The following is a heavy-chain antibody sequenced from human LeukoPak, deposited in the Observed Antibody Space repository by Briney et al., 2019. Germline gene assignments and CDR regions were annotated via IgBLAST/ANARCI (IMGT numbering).Heavy chain of an antibody. Sequence: SETLSLTCTVFGGSISSGGQYWSWIRQHPGKGLEWIGYIYYSGSTYYNPSLKSRVTISVDRSKNQFSLKLSSVTAADTAVYYCARAYTGGSSGYYYMRAGDYFDYWGQGTLVTVSS. J-gene: IGHJ4*02. V-gene: IGHV4-31*03. CDR3: ARAYTGGSSGYYYMRAGDYFDY. D-gene: IGHD3-22*01. CDR2: IYYSGST. CDR1: GGSISSGGQY.